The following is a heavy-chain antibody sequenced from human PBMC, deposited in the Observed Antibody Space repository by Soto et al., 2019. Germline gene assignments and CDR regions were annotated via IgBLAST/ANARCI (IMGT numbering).Heavy chain of an antibody. Sequence: QVRLVESGGGVVQPGTSLRLSCAASGFTFSDYVVHWVRQAAGKGLEWVASMTHDGATEYYADSVKGRFTMSRDNSKRALSLQMNSLRPDDTAVYYCARVRLSIAVNDALDVWGQGTTVTVSS. D-gene: IGHD3-3*02. CDR2: MTHDGATE. V-gene: IGHV3-30*14. J-gene: IGHJ3*01. CDR3: ARVRLSIAVNDALDV. CDR1: GFTFSDYV.